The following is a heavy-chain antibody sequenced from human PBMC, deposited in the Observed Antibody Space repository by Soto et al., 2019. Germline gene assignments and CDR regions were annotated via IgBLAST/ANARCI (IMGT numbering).Heavy chain of an antibody. CDR3: AKTETYYDFWSGPPIINWFDP. CDR2: IYYSGST. D-gene: IGHD3-3*01. V-gene: IGHV4-59*01. J-gene: IGHJ5*02. CDR1: GGSISSYY. Sequence: SETLSLTCTVSGGSISSYYWSWIRQPPGKGLEWIGYIYYSGSTNYNPSLKSRVTISVDTSKNQFSLKLSSVTAADTAVYYCAKTETYYDFWSGPPIINWFDPWGQGTLVTVSS.